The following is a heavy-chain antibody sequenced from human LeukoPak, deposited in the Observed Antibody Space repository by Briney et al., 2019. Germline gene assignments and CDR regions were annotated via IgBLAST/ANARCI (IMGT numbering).Heavy chain of an antibody. CDR2: IYYSGST. CDR3: ARAMVRGVPQCFDI. CDR1: GGSISSYY. V-gene: IGHV4-59*01. J-gene: IGHJ3*02. Sequence: PSETLSLTCTVSGGSISSYYWSWIRQPPGKGLEWIGYIYYSGSTNYNPSLKSRVTISVDTSKNQFSLKLGSVTAADTAVYYCARAMVRGVPQCFDIWGQGTMVTVSS. D-gene: IGHD3-10*01.